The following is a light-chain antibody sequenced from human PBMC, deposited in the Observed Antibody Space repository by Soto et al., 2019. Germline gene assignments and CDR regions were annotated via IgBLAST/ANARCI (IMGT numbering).Light chain of an antibody. Sequence: ETVMTQSPATLSVSSGERATLSCRASQSVGGDLAWYQQRPGQAPRLLIFAASTRATSVPARFTGSRSGTDFSLTIDSLQSEDFAVYYCQQYNTWPRTFGQGTRVEI. V-gene: IGKV3-15*01. CDR1: QSVGGD. CDR2: AAS. J-gene: IGKJ1*01. CDR3: QQYNTWPRT.